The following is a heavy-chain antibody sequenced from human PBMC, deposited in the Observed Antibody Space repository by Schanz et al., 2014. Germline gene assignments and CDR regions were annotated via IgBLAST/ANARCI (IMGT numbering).Heavy chain of an antibody. Sequence: HLQESGSGLMKPSQTLSLTCTVSGGSISSGGYYWSWIRQHPGKGLEWIGFISYSGSTYYNPSLKSRVTISVDTSKNQFSLNLSSATAADTAVYYCARDRGHGDLPGDIWGQGTMVTVSS. J-gene: IGHJ3*02. CDR2: ISYSGST. D-gene: IGHD4-17*01. CDR1: GGSISSGGYY. V-gene: IGHV4-31*03. CDR3: ARDRGHGDLPGDI.